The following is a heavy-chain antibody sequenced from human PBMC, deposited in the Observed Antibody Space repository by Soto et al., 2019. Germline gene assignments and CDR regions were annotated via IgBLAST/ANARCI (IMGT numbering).Heavy chain of an antibody. CDR2: IRSKANSYAT. D-gene: IGHD2-15*01. CDR1: GFTFSGSA. Sequence: GGSLRLSCAASGFTFSGSAMHWVRQASGKGLEWVGRIRSKANSYATAYAASVKGRFTISRDDSKNTAYLQMNSLKTEDMAVYYCTRRRQPYSHYYYYYGMDVWGQVTTVTVSS. J-gene: IGHJ6*02. CDR3: TRRRQPYSHYYYYYGMDV. V-gene: IGHV3-73*01.